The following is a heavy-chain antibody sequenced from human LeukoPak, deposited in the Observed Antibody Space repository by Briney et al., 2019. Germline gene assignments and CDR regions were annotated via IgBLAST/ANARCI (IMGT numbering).Heavy chain of an antibody. CDR3: ARAGAAAGTGYFQH. V-gene: IGHV4-59*01. D-gene: IGHD6-13*01. CDR1: GGSISSYY. Sequence: SETLSLTCTVSGGSISSYYWSWFRQPPGKGLEWIGYIYYSGSTNYNPSLKSRVTISVDTSKNQLSLKLSSVTAADTAVYYCARAGAAAGTGYFQHWGQGTLVTVSS. CDR2: IYYSGST. J-gene: IGHJ1*01.